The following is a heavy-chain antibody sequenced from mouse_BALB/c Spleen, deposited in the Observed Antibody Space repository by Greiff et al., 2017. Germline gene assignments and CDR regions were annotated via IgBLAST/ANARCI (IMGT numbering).Heavy chain of an antibody. V-gene: IGHV5-12-2*01. Sequence: EVQVVESGGGLVQPGGSLKLSCAASGFTFSSYTMSWVRQTPEKRLEWVAYISNGGGSTYYPDTVKGRFTISRDNAKNTLYLQMSSLKSEDTAMYYCARRGYYDYFDYWGQGTTLTVSS. CDR3: ARRGYYDYFDY. D-gene: IGHD2-3*01. CDR1: GFTFSSYT. J-gene: IGHJ2*01. CDR2: ISNGGGST.